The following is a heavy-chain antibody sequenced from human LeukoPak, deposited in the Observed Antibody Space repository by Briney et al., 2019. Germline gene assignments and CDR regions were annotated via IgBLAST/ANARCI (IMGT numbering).Heavy chain of an antibody. CDR1: GFTFSSYA. Sequence: PAGSLRLSCTGSGFTFSSYAMTWVRQAPGKGLEWVSTISGSGDARYYADSVKGRFTISRDNPINTLYLQMSSLRAEDTALYYCAKERFRALDPWGQGTLVSVAP. CDR2: ISGSGDAR. V-gene: IGHV3-23*01. J-gene: IGHJ5*02. D-gene: IGHD3-3*01. CDR3: AKERFRALDP.